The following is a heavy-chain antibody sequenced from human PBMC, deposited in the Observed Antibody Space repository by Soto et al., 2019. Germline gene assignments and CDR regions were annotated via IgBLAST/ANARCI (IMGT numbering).Heavy chain of an antibody. D-gene: IGHD2-2*01. CDR1: GGTFSSYA. Sequence: QVQLVQSGAEVKKPGSSVNVSCKASGGTFSSYAISWVRQAPGQGLEWMGGIIPISDTTNYAQKFQGRVTITADESKSTAYMELSSLRSEDTAVYYCARSQGSSTSLEIYYYYYYGMDVWGQGTTVTVSS. CDR2: IIPISDTT. V-gene: IGHV1-69*01. J-gene: IGHJ6*02. CDR3: ARSQGSSTSLEIYYYYYYGMDV.